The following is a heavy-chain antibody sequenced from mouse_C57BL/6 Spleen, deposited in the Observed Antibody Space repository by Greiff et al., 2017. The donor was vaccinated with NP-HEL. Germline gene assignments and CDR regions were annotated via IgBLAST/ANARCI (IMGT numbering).Heavy chain of an antibody. CDR3: ARRGVITTVVATRNAMDY. J-gene: IGHJ4*01. V-gene: IGHV5-17*01. D-gene: IGHD1-1*01. CDR2: ISSGSSTI. Sequence: EVQLVESGGGLVKPGGSLKLSCAASGFTFSDYGMHWVRQAPEKGLEWVAYISSGSSTIYYADTVKGRFTISRDNAKNTLFLQMTSLRSEDTAMYYCARRGVITTVVATRNAMDYWGQGTSVTVSS. CDR1: GFTFSDYG.